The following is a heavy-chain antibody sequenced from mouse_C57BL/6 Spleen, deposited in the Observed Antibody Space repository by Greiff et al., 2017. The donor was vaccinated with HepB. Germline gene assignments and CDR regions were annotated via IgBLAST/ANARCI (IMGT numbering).Heavy chain of an antibody. CDR1: GYTFTGYW. Sequence: QVQLKESGAELMKPGASVKLSCKATGYTFTGYWIEWVKQRPGHGLEWIGEILPGSGSTNYNEKFKGKDTFTADTSSNTAYMQLSSLTTEDSAIYYCASPPSYYYGSSYGNYWGQGTTLTVSS. D-gene: IGHD1-1*01. V-gene: IGHV1-9*01. CDR2: ILPGSGST. CDR3: ASPPSYYYGSSYGNY. J-gene: IGHJ2*01.